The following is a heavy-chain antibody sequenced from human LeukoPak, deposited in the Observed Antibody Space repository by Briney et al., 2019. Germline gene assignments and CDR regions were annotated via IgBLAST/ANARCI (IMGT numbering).Heavy chain of an antibody. Sequence: SETLSLTCTVSGYSISSGYYWGWIRPPPGKGLEGMGYTNYSGSTNYTPSLKSRVTISVDTSKNQFSLKLSSVTAADTAVYYCARERGLWDFDIWGQGTMVTVSS. J-gene: IGHJ3*02. CDR3: ARERGLWDFDI. V-gene: IGHV4-61*01. CDR1: GYSISSGYY. CDR2: TNYSGST. D-gene: IGHD3-16*01.